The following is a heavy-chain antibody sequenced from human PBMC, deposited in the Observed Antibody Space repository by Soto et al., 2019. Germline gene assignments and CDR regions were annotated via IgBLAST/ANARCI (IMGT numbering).Heavy chain of an antibody. D-gene: IGHD3-22*01. Sequence: SETLSLTCAVSSDSFTSYYWSWIRQPPGKGLEWIGYIYYGGSTNYNPSLKSRVTISVDTSKNQFSLKLSSVTAADTAVYYCARASGIYYYDSSGYRNWGQGTLVTVSS. J-gene: IGHJ4*02. CDR1: SDSFTSYY. V-gene: IGHV4-59*01. CDR3: ARASGIYYYDSSGYRN. CDR2: IYYGGST.